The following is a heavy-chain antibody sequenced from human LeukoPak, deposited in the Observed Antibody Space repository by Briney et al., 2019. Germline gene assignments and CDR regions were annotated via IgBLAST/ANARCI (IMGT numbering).Heavy chain of an antibody. CDR3: ARGGDYSGWFDP. CDR2: IKQDRSEK. CDR1: GFTFTNYW. D-gene: IGHD1-26*01. J-gene: IGHJ5*02. Sequence: GSLRLSCAASGFTFTNYWMSWVRQAPGKGLELVANIKQDRSEKYYVDSVKGRFTISRDNAKNSLYLQMNSLRAEDTAVYYCARGGDYSGWFDPWGRGTLVTVSS. V-gene: IGHV3-7*01.